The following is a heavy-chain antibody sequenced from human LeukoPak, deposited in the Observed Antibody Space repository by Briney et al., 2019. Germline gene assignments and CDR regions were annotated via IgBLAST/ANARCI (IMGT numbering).Heavy chain of an antibody. CDR1: GYTFTSYY. CDR3: ARDGGFGELLYTHFGY. J-gene: IGHJ4*02. Sequence: ASVKVSCKASGYTFTSYYMHWVRQAPGQGLEWMGIINPSGGSTSYAQKFQGRVTITADESTSTAYMELSSLRSEDTAVYYCARDGGFGELLYTHFGYWGQGTLVTVSS. CDR2: INPSGGST. D-gene: IGHD3-10*01. V-gene: IGHV1-46*01.